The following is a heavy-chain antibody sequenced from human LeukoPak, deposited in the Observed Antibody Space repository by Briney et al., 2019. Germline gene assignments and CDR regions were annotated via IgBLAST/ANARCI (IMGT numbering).Heavy chain of an antibody. J-gene: IGHJ5*02. CDR2: INPESGGT. CDR3: ASTPPDYGVASGRFDP. Sequence: ASVKVSCKASGYTFTDNYLHRLRQAPGQGLEWMGWINPESGGTKFAHKFQGRVTMTRDTSITTAYMELNNLRSDDRAVYYCASTPPDYGVASGRFDPWGQGTLVTVSS. CDR1: GYTFTDNY. V-gene: IGHV1-2*07. D-gene: IGHD4-17*01.